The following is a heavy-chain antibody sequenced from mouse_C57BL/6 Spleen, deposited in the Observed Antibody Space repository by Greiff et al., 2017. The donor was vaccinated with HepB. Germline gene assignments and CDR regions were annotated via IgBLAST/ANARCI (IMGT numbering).Heavy chain of an antibody. CDR2: FYPGGGSI. J-gene: IGHJ2*01. V-gene: IGHV1-62-2*01. Sequence: VKLQQSGAELVKPGASVKLSCKASGYTFTEYTIHWVKQRSGQGLEWIGWFYPGGGSIKYNEKFKDKATLTADKSSSTVYMELSRLTSEDSAVYFCARHEEWLRRGGYFDYWGQGTTLTVSS. CDR3: ARHEEWLRRGGYFDY. D-gene: IGHD2-2*01. CDR1: GYTFTEYT.